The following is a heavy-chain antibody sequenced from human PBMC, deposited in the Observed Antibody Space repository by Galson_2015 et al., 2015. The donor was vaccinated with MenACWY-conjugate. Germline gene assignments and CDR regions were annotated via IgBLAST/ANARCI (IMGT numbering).Heavy chain of an antibody. V-gene: IGHV5-51*01. Sequence: QSGAEVKKPGESLKISCKGSGYSFSTHWIAWVRQMPGKGLEWMGIIFPGDSDTRYSPSFRGQVTISADKSISTTYLQWSSLKASDTASYYCARNDYGVGPWGQGTLVTVSS. D-gene: IGHD5-12*01. J-gene: IGHJ5*02. CDR2: IFPGDSDT. CDR3: ARNDYGVGP. CDR1: GYSFSTHW.